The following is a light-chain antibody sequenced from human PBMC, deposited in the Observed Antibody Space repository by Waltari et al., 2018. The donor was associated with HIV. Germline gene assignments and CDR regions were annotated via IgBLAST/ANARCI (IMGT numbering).Light chain of an antibody. J-gene: IGKJ1*01. CDR2: AAS. V-gene: IGKV1-39*01. CDR3: QQTFGTRT. Sequence: IQMTQSPSSLSASVGDRVTITCRASQSISNSLSWYQQKPGEAPKLLIYAASSLQSGVPSRFSGSGSGTDFTLTISSLQPEDFATYYCQQTFGTRTFGQGTRVEVK. CDR1: QSISNS.